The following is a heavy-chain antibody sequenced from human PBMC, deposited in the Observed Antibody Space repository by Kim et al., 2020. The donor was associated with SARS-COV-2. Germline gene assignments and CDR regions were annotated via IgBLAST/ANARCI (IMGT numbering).Heavy chain of an antibody. CDR3: AEVTWDQPRPC. V-gene: IGHV3-23*01. CDR2: ITPGGEET. J-gene: IGHJ4*02. CDR1: GITFSNYH. D-gene: IGHD1-26*01. Sequence: GGSLRLSCAASGITFSNYHMSWVRQAPGKGLEWVSAITPGGEETFYADSVKGRFSISRDNSKSTVYLQMNSLGVEDTAIYYCAEVTWDQPRPCWGQGTPVTVSS.